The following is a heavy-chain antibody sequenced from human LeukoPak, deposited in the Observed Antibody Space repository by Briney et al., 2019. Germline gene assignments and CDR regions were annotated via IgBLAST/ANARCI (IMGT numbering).Heavy chain of an antibody. CDR1: GGSISSYY. Sequence: SETLSLTCTVSGGSISSYYWSWIRQPPGKGLEWIGYIYYSGNTNYNPSLKSRVTISVDASKNQFSLQLSSATAAATAVYYCARPLPNSYYYYLDVWGTRTTVTASS. V-gene: IGHV4-59*08. CDR3: ARPLPNSYYYYLDV. J-gene: IGHJ6*03. CDR2: IYYSGNT.